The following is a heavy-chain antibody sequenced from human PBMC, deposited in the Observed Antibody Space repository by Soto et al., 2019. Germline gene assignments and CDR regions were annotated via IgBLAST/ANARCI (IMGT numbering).Heavy chain of an antibody. Sequence: EGQLVESGGRLVEPGGSLRLSCAASGFNFNVAWMNWVRQAPGKGLEWLGRIKSKGGGETTEYVAFVKGRFTISRDDSKNTLYLQVNSLKSEDTAVYYCTKVLALPPYDAFDIWGQGTMVTVSS. V-gene: IGHV3-15*01. J-gene: IGHJ3*02. CDR1: GFNFNVAW. CDR3: TKVLALPPYDAFDI. CDR2: IKSKGGGETT. D-gene: IGHD3-3*02.